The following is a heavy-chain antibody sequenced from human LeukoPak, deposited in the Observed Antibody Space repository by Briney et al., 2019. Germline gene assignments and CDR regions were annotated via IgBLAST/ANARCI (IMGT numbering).Heavy chain of an antibody. V-gene: IGHV3-74*01. CDR3: ARVITGSTYGQFDY. CDR2: VNSDGSRT. CDR1: GFTFSDYW. Sequence: GGSLRLSCTASGFTFSDYWMHWVRQAPGKGLVWVSRVNSDGSRTNYADCVKGRFTISRDNAKNTVFLQMNSLRAEDAAVYYCARVITGSTYGQFDYWGQGALATVSS. J-gene: IGHJ4*02. D-gene: IGHD5-18*01.